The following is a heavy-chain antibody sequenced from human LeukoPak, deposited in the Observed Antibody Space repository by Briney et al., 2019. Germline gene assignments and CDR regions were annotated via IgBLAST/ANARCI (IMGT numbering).Heavy chain of an antibody. V-gene: IGHV1-2*02. CDR1: GYTFTGYY. D-gene: IGHD3-22*01. CDR2: INPNSGGT. J-gene: IGHJ4*02. Sequence: GASVKVSCKASGYTFTGYYMHWVRQAPGQGLEWMGWINPNSGGTNYAQKFQGRVTMTRDTSISTAYMELSRLRSDDTAVYYCARDYDSSGYPTYYDYWGQGTLVTASS. CDR3: ARDYDSSGYPTYYDY.